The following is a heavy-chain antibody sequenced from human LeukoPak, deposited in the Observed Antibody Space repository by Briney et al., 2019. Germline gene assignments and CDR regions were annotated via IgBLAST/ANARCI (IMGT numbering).Heavy chain of an antibody. V-gene: IGHV3-9*01. CDR1: GFTFDDYA. J-gene: IGHJ3*02. D-gene: IGHD3-22*01. CDR2: TSWNSGSI. Sequence: GGSLRLSCAASGFTFDDYAMHWVRQAPGKGLEWVSGTSWNSGSIGYADSVKGRFTISRDNAKNSLYLQMNSLRAEDTALYYCAKDSSYYYDSNDAFDIWGQGTMVTVSS. CDR3: AKDSSYYYDSNDAFDI.